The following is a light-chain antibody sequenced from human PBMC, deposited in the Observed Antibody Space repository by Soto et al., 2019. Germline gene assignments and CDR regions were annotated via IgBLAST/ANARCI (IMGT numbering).Light chain of an antibody. CDR1: SSDVGGYNY. J-gene: IGLJ2*01. CDR3: SSYTRSSIVV. CDR2: DVS. Sequence: QSALTQPASVSGSPGQSITISCTGTSSDVGGYNYVSWYQQHPGKAPKLMIYDVSNRPSGVSNRFSGSKSGNTASLTICGLQAEDEADYYCSSYTRSSIVVFGGGTKLTV. V-gene: IGLV2-14*01.